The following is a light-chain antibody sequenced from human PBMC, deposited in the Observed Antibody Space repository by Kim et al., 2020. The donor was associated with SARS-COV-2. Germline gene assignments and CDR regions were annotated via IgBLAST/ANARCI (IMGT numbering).Light chain of an antibody. CDR2: DVS. J-gene: IGLJ2*01. V-gene: IGLV2-14*03. CDR1: SSDVGGYNY. CDR3: SSYTSSSVV. Sequence: LTQPASVSGSPGQSITISCTGTSSDVGGYNYVSWYQQHPGKAPKLMIYDVSNRPSGVSNRFSGSKSGNTASLTISGLQAEDEADYYCSSYTSSSVVFGGGTQLTVL.